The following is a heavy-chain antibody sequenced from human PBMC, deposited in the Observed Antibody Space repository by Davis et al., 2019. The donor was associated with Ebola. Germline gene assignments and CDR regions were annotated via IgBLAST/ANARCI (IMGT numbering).Heavy chain of an antibody. CDR1: GGTFSSHA. D-gene: IGHD5-12*01. Sequence: AASVKVSCKASGGTFSSHAVSWVRQAPGQGLEWMGGIIPILGATNYAQSFQGRVTITADESTSTVYMDLSSLRSEDTALYYCTTPGGQDSGYDVFDIWGQGTMVTVSS. V-gene: IGHV1-69*13. CDR3: TTPGGQDSGYDVFDI. J-gene: IGHJ3*02. CDR2: IIPILGAT.